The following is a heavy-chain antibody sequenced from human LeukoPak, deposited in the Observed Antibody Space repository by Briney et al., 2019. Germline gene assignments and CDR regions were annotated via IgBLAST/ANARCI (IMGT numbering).Heavy chain of an antibody. V-gene: IGHV1-3*01. CDR2: INAGTGDT. CDR3: ARGGTWPSSAGYYYYYGMDV. Sequence: ASVKVSCKASGYTFTSYAMHWVRQAPGQRLEWMGWINAGTGDTKYSQKFQGRVTITRDTSASTAYMELSSLRSGDTAVYYCARGGTWPSSAGYYYYYGMDVWGQGTTVTVSS. J-gene: IGHJ6*02. D-gene: IGHD6-6*01. CDR1: GYTFTSYA.